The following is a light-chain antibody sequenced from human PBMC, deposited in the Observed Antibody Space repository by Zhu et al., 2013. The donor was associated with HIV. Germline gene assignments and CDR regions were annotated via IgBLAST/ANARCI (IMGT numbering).Light chain of an antibody. V-gene: IGLV2-14*01. CDR3: SSYTSSWV. J-gene: IGLJ3*02. CDR1: SNDIGFYNY. Sequence: QSALTQPASVSGSPGQSITISCTGSSNDIGFYNYVSWYQQHPGKAPKLILYEVTKRPSGISNRFSGSKSGNTASLTISGLQAEDEADYYCSSYTSSWVFGGGTKLTVL. CDR2: EVT.